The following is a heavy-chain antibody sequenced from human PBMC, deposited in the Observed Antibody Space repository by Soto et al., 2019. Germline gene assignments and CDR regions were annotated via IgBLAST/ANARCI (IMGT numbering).Heavy chain of an antibody. D-gene: IGHD6-19*01. CDR2: IIPIFGTA. J-gene: IGHJ6*02. V-gene: IGHV1-69*01. CDR3: ARVTAPKQWLVNQQGSYYYYYGMDV. Sequence: QVQLVQSGAEVKKPGSSVKVSCKASEGTFSSYAISWVRQAPGQGLEWMGGIIPIFGTANYAQKFQGRVKITADESTSTAYMELSSLRSEDTAVYYCARVTAPKQWLVNQQGSYYYYYGMDVWGQGTTVTVSS. CDR1: EGTFSSYA.